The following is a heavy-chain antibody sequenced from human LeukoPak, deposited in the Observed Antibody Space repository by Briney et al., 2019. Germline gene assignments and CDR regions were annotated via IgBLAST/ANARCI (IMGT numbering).Heavy chain of an antibody. V-gene: IGHV3-21*01. Sequence: GGSLRLSCGASGFTFSSYGMSWVRQAPGKGLEWVSSISGSSSYIYYADSLKGRFTISRDNAKNSLYLQMDSLRAEDTAVYYCARGGGGTYYHLLDYWGQGTLVTVSS. D-gene: IGHD1-26*01. J-gene: IGHJ4*02. CDR2: ISGSSSYI. CDR3: ARGGGGTYYHLLDY. CDR1: GFTFSSYG.